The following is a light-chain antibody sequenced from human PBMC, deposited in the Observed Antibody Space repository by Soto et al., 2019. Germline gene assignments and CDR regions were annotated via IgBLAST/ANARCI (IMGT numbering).Light chain of an antibody. CDR2: KAA. CDR3: QHYNSFSRT. CDR1: DNIVLW. J-gene: IGKJ1*01. Sequence: DIQMTQSASTLSASVGYRVTITCLASDNIVLWVAWYQQEPGKAPKLLIYKAANLADEVPSRFAGSGSGTDFTLTITRLQPDDFATYYCQHYNSFSRTFGQGTKVDIK. V-gene: IGKV1-5*03.